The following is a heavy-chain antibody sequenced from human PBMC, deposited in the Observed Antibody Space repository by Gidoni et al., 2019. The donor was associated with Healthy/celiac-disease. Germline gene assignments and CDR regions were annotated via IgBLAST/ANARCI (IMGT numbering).Heavy chain of an antibody. D-gene: IGHD3-16*01. J-gene: IGHJ2*01. CDR2: IYYRGST. V-gene: IGHV4-39*01. CDR3: ARRHWDYDYVWGGWFDL. CDR1: GGSISSSSYY. Sequence: QLQLQESGPGLVKPSETLSLTCTVSGGSISSSSYYWGWIRQPPGKGLEWIGSIYYRGSTYYNPSLKSRVTISVDTSKNQFSLKLSSVTAADTAVYYCARRHWDYDYVWGGWFDLWGRGTLVTVSS.